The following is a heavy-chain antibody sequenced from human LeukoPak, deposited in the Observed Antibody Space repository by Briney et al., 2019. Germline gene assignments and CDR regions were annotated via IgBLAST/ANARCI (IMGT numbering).Heavy chain of an antibody. V-gene: IGHV4-59*01. CDR3: ARGSIPTQNWFDP. CDR2: MYYTGSS. D-gene: IGHD2-2*01. J-gene: IGHJ5*02. CDR1: GGSINNYF. Sequence: PSETLSLTCTVSGGSINNYFWNWIRQPPGKGLEWIGYMYYTGSSSYSPSLKSRVTISVDTSKNQLSLKLSSVTTADTAIYYCARGSIPTQNWFDPWGQGTPVTVSS.